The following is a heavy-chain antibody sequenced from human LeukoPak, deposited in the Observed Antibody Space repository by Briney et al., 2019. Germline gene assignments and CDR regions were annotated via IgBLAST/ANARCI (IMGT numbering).Heavy chain of an antibody. CDR1: GFTFSNYW. Sequence: GGSLRLSCVASGFTFSNYWMTWLRQAPGKGLEWVANIKQDGSEKYYLDSVKGRFTFSRDNAKNSLYLHMNSLRAEDTAVYYCANTGWSSPDYWGLGTLVTVSS. J-gene: IGHJ4*02. V-gene: IGHV3-7*01. CDR3: ANTGWSSPDY. D-gene: IGHD2-15*01. CDR2: IKQDGSEK.